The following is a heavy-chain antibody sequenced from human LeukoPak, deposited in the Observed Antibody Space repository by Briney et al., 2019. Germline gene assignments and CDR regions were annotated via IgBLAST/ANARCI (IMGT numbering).Heavy chain of an antibody. D-gene: IGHD3-22*01. CDR1: GYTFTSYY. V-gene: IGHV1-46*01. CDR2: INPSGGST. J-gene: IGHJ1*01. Sequence: GASVKVSCKASGYTFTSYYMHWVRQAPGQGLEWMGIINPSGGSTSYAQKFQGRVTMTRDTSTSTVYMELSSLRSEDTAVYYCARDRGYYYDSSGYYYERYYFQHWGQGTLVTVSS. CDR3: ARDRGYYYDSSGYYYERYYFQH.